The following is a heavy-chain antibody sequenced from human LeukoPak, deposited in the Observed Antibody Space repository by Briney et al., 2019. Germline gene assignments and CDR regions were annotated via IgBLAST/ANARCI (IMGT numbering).Heavy chain of an antibody. V-gene: IGHV4-38-2*02. D-gene: IGHD6-6*01. CDR2: IYHSGNT. CDR3: ARGYSSSSSSLYYYYVDV. Sequence: PSETLSLTCTVSGYSISSGYYWGLLRHPPREVLEGIGIIYHSGNTYYNPSLASRVIILVDTSKNEFYLQLSCVTAEDTAVYYFARGYSSSSSSLYYYYVDVWGRGATVTVSS. J-gene: IGHJ6*03. CDR1: GYSISSGYY.